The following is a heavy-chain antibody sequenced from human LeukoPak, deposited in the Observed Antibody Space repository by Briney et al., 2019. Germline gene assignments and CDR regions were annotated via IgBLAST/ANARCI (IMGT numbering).Heavy chain of an antibody. V-gene: IGHV3-23*01. D-gene: IGHD3-10*02. CDR1: GFSFSIYG. CDR3: AELGITMIGGV. Sequence: SGGSLRLSCEASGFSFSIYGMSWVRQAPGKGLEWVSGISGSGGNTYYAEALTGRFTVSRDNSKNTLYLRMNSLRAEDTALYYCAELGITMIGGVWGKGTTVTISS. J-gene: IGHJ6*04. CDR2: ISGSGGNT.